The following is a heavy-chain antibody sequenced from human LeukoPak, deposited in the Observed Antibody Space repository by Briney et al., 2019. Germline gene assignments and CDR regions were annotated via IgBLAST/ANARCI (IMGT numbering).Heavy chain of an antibody. V-gene: IGHV3-23*01. CDR3: AKDSGHQWLVTDY. CDR1: GFTFSSYA. CDR2: ISGSGGST. D-gene: IGHD6-19*01. Sequence: PGGSLRLSCAASGFTFSSYAMSWVRQAPGKGLEWVSAISGSGGSTYYADSVKGRFTISRDNSKNTLYLQMNSLRAGDTAVYYCAKDSGHQWLVTDYWGQGTLVTVSS. J-gene: IGHJ4*02.